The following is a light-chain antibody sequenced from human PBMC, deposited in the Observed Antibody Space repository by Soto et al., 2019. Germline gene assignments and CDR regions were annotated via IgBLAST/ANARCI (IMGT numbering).Light chain of an antibody. CDR3: QQYHNWPQT. CDR2: DAF. Sequence: EIVLTQSPGTLSLSPGERATLSCRASQSVSSSYVAWYQQKFGQAPRLLIYDAFSRATGIPDRFSASGSGTDFTLTISSLQPADFGIYYCQQYHNWPQTFGQGTKVDIK. V-gene: IGKV3-20*01. CDR1: QSVSSSY. J-gene: IGKJ1*01.